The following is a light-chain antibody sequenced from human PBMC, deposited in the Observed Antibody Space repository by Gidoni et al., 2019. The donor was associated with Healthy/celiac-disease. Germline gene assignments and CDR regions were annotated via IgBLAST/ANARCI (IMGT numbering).Light chain of an antibody. Sequence: IEMPQSPATLSVSPGERATLSCRASQSVSSNLAWYQQKPGQAPRLLIYGASTRATGIPARFSGSGSGTEFTLTISSLQSEDFAIYYCQQYNNWPPFTFGPGTKVDIK. J-gene: IGKJ3*01. CDR1: QSVSSN. CDR2: GAS. CDR3: QQYNNWPPFT. V-gene: IGKV3-15*01.